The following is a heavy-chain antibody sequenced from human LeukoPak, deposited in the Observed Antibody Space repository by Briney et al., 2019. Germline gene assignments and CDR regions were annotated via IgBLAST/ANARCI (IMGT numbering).Heavy chain of an antibody. J-gene: IGHJ4*02. Sequence: SETLSLTCTVSGGSISSYYWSWIRQPPGKGLEWIGYIYYSGSTNYNPSLKSRVTISVDTSKNQFSLKLSSVTAADTAVYYCAPLQAYCGGDCYSDYWGQGTLVTVSS. CDR3: APLQAYCGGDCYSDY. CDR2: IYYSGST. V-gene: IGHV4-59*12. CDR1: GGSISSYY. D-gene: IGHD2-21*02.